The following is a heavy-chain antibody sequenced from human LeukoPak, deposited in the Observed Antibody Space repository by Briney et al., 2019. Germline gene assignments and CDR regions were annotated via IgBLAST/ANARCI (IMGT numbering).Heavy chain of an antibody. CDR1: GYSISSGYY. J-gene: IGHJ4*02. V-gene: IGHV4-38-2*02. CDR3: ARVDGSGSYYDYFDY. D-gene: IGHD3-10*01. Sequence: PSETLSLTCTVYGYSISSGYYWGWIRQPPGKGLEWIGSIYHSGSTYYNPSLKSRVTISVDTSKNQFSLKLSSVTAADTAVYYCARVDGSGSYYDYFDYWGQGTLVTVSS. CDR2: IYHSGST.